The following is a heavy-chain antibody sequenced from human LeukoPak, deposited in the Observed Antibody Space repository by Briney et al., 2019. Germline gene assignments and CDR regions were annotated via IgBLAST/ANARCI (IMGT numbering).Heavy chain of an antibody. CDR2: ISDSGSIT. CDR3: ARSDWFDP. V-gene: IGHV3-23*01. CDR1: GFAFSSQA. Sequence: PGGSLRLSCAASGFAFSSQAMGWVRQAPGKGLEWVSVISDSGSITYYADSVKGRFTISRDNSKNSLYLQMNSLRDEDTAVYYCARSDWFDPWGQGTLVTVSS. J-gene: IGHJ5*02.